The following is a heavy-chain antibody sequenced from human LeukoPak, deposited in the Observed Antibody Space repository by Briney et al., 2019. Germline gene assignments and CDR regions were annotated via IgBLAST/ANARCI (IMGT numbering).Heavy chain of an antibody. V-gene: IGHV3-48*01. CDR3: ATTLVPPAEDLQR. Sequence: GGSLRLSCAASGFTFSSYSMNWVRQAPGKGLEWVSYISSSSSTIYYADSVKGRFTISRDNAKNSLYLQMNSLRAEDTAVYYCATTLVPPAEDLQRWGQGTLVTVSS. D-gene: IGHD2-8*02. J-gene: IGHJ1*01. CDR2: ISSSSSTI. CDR1: GFTFSSYS.